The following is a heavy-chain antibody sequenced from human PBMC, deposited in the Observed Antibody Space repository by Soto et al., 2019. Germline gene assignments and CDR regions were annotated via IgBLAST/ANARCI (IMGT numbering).Heavy chain of an antibody. D-gene: IGHD2-2*01. Sequence: QVQLVQSGPGVKNPGASLKVSCKASGYTFSNYGITWVRQAPGQGLEWMGWITASNGNANYAREIQGRLTLTRDTSTNTASMELRSLRSDDTAVYYCARGASCSSTSCYDNFHYGLAVWGQGTTVIVSS. CDR3: ARGASCSSTSCYDNFHYGLAV. CDR2: ITASNGNA. J-gene: IGHJ6*02. V-gene: IGHV1-18*01. CDR1: GYTFSNYG.